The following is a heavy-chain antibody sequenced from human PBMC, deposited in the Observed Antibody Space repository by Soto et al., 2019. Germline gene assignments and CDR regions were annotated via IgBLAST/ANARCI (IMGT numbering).Heavy chain of an antibody. CDR3: ARVGVVTAAGTSDY. D-gene: IGHD6-13*01. V-gene: IGHV1-69*13. Sequence: SVKVSCKASGGTFSSYAISWVRQAPGQGLEWMGGIIPIFGTANYAQKFQGRVTITADESTSTAYMELSSLRAEDTAVYYCARVGVVTAAGTSDYWGQGTLVTVSS. CDR2: IIPIFGTA. CDR1: GGTFSSYA. J-gene: IGHJ4*02.